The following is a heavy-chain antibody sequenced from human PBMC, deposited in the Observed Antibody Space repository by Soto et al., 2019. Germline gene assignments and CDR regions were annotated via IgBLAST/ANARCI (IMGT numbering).Heavy chain of an antibody. J-gene: IGHJ5*02. CDR1: GYTFTGYY. D-gene: IGHD6-19*01. CDR2: INPNSGGT. Sequence: ASVKVSCKASGYTFTGYYMHWVRQAPGQGLEWMGWINPNSGGTNYAQKFQGRVTMTRDTSISTAYMELSRLRSDDTAVYYCARARSSGPGWFDPWGQGTLVTVSS. CDR3: ARARSSGPGWFDP. V-gene: IGHV1-2*02.